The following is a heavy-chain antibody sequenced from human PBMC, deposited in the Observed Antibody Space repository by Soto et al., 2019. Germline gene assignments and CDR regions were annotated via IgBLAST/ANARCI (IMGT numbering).Heavy chain of an antibody. Sequence: GGSLRLSCAASGFTFSSYGMHWVRQAPGKGLEWVAVIWYDGSNKYYADSVKGRFTISRDNSKNTLYLQMNSLRAEDTAVYYCARGVGATPLPSAEYFQNWGQGTLVTVSS. CDR1: GFTFSSYG. J-gene: IGHJ1*01. CDR2: IWYDGSNK. V-gene: IGHV3-33*01. D-gene: IGHD1-26*01. CDR3: ARGVGATPLPSAEYFQN.